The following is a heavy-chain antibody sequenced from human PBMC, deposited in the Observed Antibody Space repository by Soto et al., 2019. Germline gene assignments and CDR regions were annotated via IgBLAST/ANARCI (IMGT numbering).Heavy chain of an antibody. Sequence: EVQLVESGGGLVQPGGSLRLSFAASGFTFSSYGRTWVRQAPGKGLEWVSKIKRNGSEQNYVDSVKGRFTISRDNAKSSLYLQMNSLRVDDTAMYYCTRNQVKADYWGQGTLVTVSS. D-gene: IGHD3-10*01. CDR2: IKRNGSEQ. CDR3: TRNQVKADY. CDR1: GFTFSSYG. V-gene: IGHV3-7*01. J-gene: IGHJ4*02.